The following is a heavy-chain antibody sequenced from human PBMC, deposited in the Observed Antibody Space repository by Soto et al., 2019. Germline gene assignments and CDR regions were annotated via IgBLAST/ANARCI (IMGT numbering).Heavy chain of an antibody. CDR2: IYASGST. CDR1: GDSISDYY. Sequence: QVQLQESGPRLVKPSETLSLSCSVSGDSISDYYWSWIRQPAGKGLEWIGRIYASGSTISNPSLRSRVALSVDTSKNQFSLKLSSLTAADTAMYYCARSRYSSGWYTAFDSWSPGTLVTVSS. V-gene: IGHV4-4*07. J-gene: IGHJ4*02. D-gene: IGHD6-19*01. CDR3: ARSRYSSGWYTAFDS.